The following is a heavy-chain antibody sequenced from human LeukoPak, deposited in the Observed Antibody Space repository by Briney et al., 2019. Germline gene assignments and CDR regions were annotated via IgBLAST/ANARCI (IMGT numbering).Heavy chain of an antibody. Sequence: GESLRLSCAASGFRFSNYWMSWVRQTPGKGLEWVANVKQDGSEKDYVGSVKGRFTISRDNAKNSLSLQMNSLRAEDTALYFCARHDRDSSYAAFDIWGQGTMVTVSS. J-gene: IGHJ3*02. CDR3: ARHDRDSSYAAFDI. D-gene: IGHD2-2*01. CDR2: VKQDGSEK. V-gene: IGHV3-7*01. CDR1: GFRFSNYW.